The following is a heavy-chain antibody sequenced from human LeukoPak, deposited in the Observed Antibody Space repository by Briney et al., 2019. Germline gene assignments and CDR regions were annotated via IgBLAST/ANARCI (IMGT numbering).Heavy chain of an antibody. D-gene: IGHD6-19*01. CDR3: ARDLGSSGWGFRSSWFDP. V-gene: IGHV1-2*03. CDR1: GYTFTVYY. CDR2: INPNSGGT. Sequence: GASVRVSYKASGYTFTVYYMHCVPQARGQGLEWMVWINPNSGGTNYAQKFQGRVTMTRDTSISTAYMELSRLRSDDTAVYYCARDLGSSGWGFRSSWFDPWGQGTLVTVSS. J-gene: IGHJ5*02.